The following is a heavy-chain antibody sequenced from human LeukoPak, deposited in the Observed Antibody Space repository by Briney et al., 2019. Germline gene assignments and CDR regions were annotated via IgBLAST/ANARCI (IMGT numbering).Heavy chain of an antibody. CDR1: GFTFDNYA. CDR3: AVGLTI. Sequence: PGTSLRLSCAASGFTFDNYAMHWVRQAPGKGLEWVALISNDGTNKHYADSVKGRFTMSRDNSKSTVYLQVNSLRAEDTAVYYCAVGLTIWGQGTMVTVSS. CDR2: ISNDGTNK. V-gene: IGHV3-30-3*01. D-gene: IGHD1-26*01. J-gene: IGHJ3*02.